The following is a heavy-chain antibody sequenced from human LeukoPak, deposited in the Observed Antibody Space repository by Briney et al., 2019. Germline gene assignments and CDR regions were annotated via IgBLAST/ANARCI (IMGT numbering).Heavy chain of an antibody. CDR1: GFTFTSSA. J-gene: IGHJ1*01. CDR3: AADGGRVGATTSFEYFQH. V-gene: IGHV1-58*02. CDR2: IVVGSGNT. D-gene: IGHD1-26*01. Sequence: SVKVSCKASGFTFTSSAMQRVRQARGQRLEWIGWIVVGSGNTNYAQKFQERVTITRDMSTSTAYMELSSLRSEDTAVYYCAADGGRVGATTSFEYFQHWGQGTLVTVSS.